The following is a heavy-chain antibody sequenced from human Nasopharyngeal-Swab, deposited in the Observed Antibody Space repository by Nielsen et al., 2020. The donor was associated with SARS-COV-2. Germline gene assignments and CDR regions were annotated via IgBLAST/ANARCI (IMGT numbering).Heavy chain of an antibody. CDR3: ARISLPQIVGATNPADY. V-gene: IGHV4-59*02. J-gene: IGHJ4*02. Sequence: GSLRLSCAVSGGSVSGYYWSWIRQPPGDRLEWIGYINTIGVTKYNPSLNSRVSMSVDATRNQLSLNLWSMTAADTAMYFCARISLPQIVGATNPADYWGQGTLVTVSA. CDR1: GGSVSGYY. CDR2: INTIGVT. D-gene: IGHD1-26*01.